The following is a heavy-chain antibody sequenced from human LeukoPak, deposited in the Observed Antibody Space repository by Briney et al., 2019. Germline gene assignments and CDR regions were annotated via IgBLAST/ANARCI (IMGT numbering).Heavy chain of an antibody. Sequence: ASVKVSCKVSGYTLTELSMHWVRQAPGKGLEWMGGFDPEDGETIYAQKFQGRVTMTRDTSTSTVYMELSSLRSEDTAVYYCARGARSGYYSIDYWGQGTLVTVSS. CDR2: FDPEDGET. D-gene: IGHD3-22*01. CDR3: ARGARSGYYSIDY. J-gene: IGHJ4*02. CDR1: GYTLTELS. V-gene: IGHV1-24*01.